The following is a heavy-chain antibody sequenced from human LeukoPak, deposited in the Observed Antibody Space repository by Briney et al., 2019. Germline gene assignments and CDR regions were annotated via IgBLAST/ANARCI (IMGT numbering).Heavy chain of an antibody. Sequence: GGSLRLSCAASGFTFSTNAMNWVRQAPGKGLEWVSGIGGDGRSFYTDSVKGRFTISRDNSKNTLCLQMNSLRAEDTAIYYCAKDLHNWSGIDYWGKGTLVTVSS. J-gene: IGHJ4*02. CDR3: AKDLHNWSGIDY. CDR2: IGGDGRS. V-gene: IGHV3-23*01. D-gene: IGHD3-3*01. CDR1: GFTFSTNA.